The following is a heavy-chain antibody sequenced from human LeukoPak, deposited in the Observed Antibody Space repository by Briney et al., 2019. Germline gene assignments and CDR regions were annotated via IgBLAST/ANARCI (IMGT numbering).Heavy chain of an antibody. D-gene: IGHD3-22*01. Sequence: GGSLRLSCAASGFTFSSYATSWVPQAPGKGLEWVSSITSSETATYYADYVKGPFTISTDNSDNNLYLQMNSLRAEDTAVYYCAKDRPNYYGSNGHYYKLNGDCWGQGTLVTVSS. V-gene: IGHV3-23*01. CDR1: GFTFSSYA. CDR2: ITSSETAT. J-gene: IGHJ4*02. CDR3: AKDRPNYYGSNGHYYKLNGDC.